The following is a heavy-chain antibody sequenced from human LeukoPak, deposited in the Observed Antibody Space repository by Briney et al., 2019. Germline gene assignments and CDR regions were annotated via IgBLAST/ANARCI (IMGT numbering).Heavy chain of an antibody. CDR1: GVSISSSNSY. CDR3: ARDKQDDILTGYDY. V-gene: IGHV4-61*01. D-gene: IGHD3-9*01. CDR2: VFYTGYT. Sequence: AETLSLTCTVSGVSISSSNSYWSWVRQPPGKGLEWIGYVFYTGYTHYNPSLKSRVTISVDTSKNQFSLKLRSVTAADTAVYYCARDKQDDILTGYDYWGQGTLVTVSS. J-gene: IGHJ4*02.